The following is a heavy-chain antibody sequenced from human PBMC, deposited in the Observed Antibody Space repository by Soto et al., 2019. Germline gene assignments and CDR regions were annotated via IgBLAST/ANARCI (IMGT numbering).Heavy chain of an antibody. Sequence: EVQLVESGGGLIQPGGSLTLSCAASGFTVSSNDMSWVRQAPGKGLEWVSLIYSSGSTHYADSVKGRFTISRDNSKNTLYLQMNSLRAEDTAVYYCARRPLNRNGAYWGQGTLVTVSS. CDR3: ARRPLNRNGAY. J-gene: IGHJ4*02. D-gene: IGHD2-8*01. CDR2: IYSSGST. V-gene: IGHV3-53*01. CDR1: GFTVSSND.